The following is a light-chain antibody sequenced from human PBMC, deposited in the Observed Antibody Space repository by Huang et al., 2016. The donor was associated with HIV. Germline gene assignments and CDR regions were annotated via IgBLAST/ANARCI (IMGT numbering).Light chain of an antibody. CDR3: QQYGGAPPIT. CDR2: GAS. J-gene: IGKJ5*01. CDR1: QSVSNTY. V-gene: IGKV3-20*01. Sequence: EIVFTQSPGTLSLSPRERATLSCRASQSVSNTYLAWYQQNPGQAPRLLIYGASIRATGIPDRFSGSGAGKDFTLTISRLEPEDFAVYYCQQYGGAPPITFGQGTRLEIK.